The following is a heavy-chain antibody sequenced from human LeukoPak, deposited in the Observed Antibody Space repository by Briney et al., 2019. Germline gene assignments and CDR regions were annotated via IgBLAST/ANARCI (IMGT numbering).Heavy chain of an antibody. J-gene: IGHJ4*02. Sequence: PGGSLRLSCAASGFTFSSYAMNWVRQAPGKGLEWVSSISSSSSYIYYADSVKGRFTTSRDNAKNSLYLQMNSLRAEDTAVYYCARERNYYGSGSPLDYWDQGTLVTVSS. CDR3: ARERNYYGSGSPLDY. CDR1: GFTFSSYA. CDR2: ISSSSSYI. V-gene: IGHV3-21*04. D-gene: IGHD3-10*01.